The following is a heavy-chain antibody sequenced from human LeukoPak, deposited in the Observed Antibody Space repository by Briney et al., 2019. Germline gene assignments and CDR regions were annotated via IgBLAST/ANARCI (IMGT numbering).Heavy chain of an antibody. D-gene: IGHD3-3*01. J-gene: IGHJ4*02. Sequence: ASVKVPCKPSGYTFPNYAMNWVRQAPGQGLEWMGWINTNTGNPTYAQGFTGRFVFSLDTSVSTAYLQISSLKAEDTAVYYCAREYDSIPHPPDYWGQGTLVTVSS. CDR2: INTNTGNP. CDR1: GYTFPNYA. CDR3: AREYDSIPHPPDY. V-gene: IGHV7-4-1*02.